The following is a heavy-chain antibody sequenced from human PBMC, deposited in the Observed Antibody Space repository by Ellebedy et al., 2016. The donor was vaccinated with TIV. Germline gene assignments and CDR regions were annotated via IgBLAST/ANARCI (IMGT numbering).Heavy chain of an antibody. Sequence: PGGSLRLSCAVSGFTFSDYYMSWIRQAPGKGLEWVSYISNSGSTIYSADSVKGRFTVSRDNAKNSLYLQMNSLRAEDTAVYYCARDTLLPATTGLDYWGPGTLVTVSS. D-gene: IGHD3-10*01. V-gene: IGHV3-11*04. J-gene: IGHJ4*02. CDR2: ISNSGSTI. CDR3: ARDTLLPATTGLDY. CDR1: GFTFSDYY.